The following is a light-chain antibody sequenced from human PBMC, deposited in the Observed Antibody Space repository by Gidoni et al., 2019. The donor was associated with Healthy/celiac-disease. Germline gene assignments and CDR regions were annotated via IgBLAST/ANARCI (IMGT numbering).Light chain of an antibody. CDR1: SSDVGGYNY. J-gene: IGLJ2*01. V-gene: IGLV2-14*01. CDR3: SSYTSSSVV. CDR2: DVS. Sequence: QSALTQPASVSGSPGQSITISCTGTSSDVGGYNYVSWYQQHPGKPPKLMIYDVSNRPSGVSNPFSGSKSGNTASQTISGLQAEDEADYYCSSYTSSSVVFGGGTKLTVL.